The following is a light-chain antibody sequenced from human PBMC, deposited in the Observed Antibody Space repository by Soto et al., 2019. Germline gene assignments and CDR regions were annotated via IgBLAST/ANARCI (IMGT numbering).Light chain of an antibody. CDR3: QQYGDWPLT. J-gene: IGKJ4*01. V-gene: IGKV3-15*01. CDR1: QSVGNN. CDR2: ATS. Sequence: EIVLTQSPATLSVSPGERATLSCRASQSVGNNFAWYQQKPGQAPRLLATSTRATGVPARFSGSGSGTEFTLTISSLQSEDFAVYYCQQYGDWPLTFGGGAKVEIE.